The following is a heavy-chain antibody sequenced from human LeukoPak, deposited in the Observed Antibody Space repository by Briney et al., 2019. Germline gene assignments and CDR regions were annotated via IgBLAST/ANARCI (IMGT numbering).Heavy chain of an antibody. CDR3: TRDFRLSPFRGEAFDI. V-gene: IGHV3-49*04. CDR2: IRSKAYGGTT. CDR1: GFTFGDYA. D-gene: IGHD2/OR15-2a*01. Sequence: GSLRLSCTASGFTFGDYAMSWVRQAPGKGLEWVGFIRSKAYGGTTEYAASVKGRFTISRDDSKSIAYLQMNSLKTEDTAVYYCTRDFRLSPFRGEAFDIWGQGTMVTVSS. J-gene: IGHJ3*02.